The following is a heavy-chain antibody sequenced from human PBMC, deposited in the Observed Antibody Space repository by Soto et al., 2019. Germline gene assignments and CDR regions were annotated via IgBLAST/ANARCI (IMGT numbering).Heavy chain of an antibody. D-gene: IGHD2-15*01. V-gene: IGHV4-4*02. J-gene: IGHJ4*02. CDR1: GGSISSSNW. Sequence: QVQLQESGPGLVKPSGTLSLTCAVSGGSISSSNWWSWVRQPPGKGLEWIGEIYHSGSTNYNPSRKSRVTISVDKSKNQFSLKLSSVTAADTAVYYCARRYCSGGSCYSSVVDTAPEAFDYWGQGTLVTVSS. CDR2: IYHSGST. CDR3: ARRYCSGGSCYSSVVDTAPEAFDY.